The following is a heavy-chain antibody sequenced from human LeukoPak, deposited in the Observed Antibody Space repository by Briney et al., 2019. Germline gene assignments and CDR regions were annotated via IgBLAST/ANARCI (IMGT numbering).Heavy chain of an antibody. CDR3: ARATDVYSFDY. Sequence: SETLSLTCTVSGASISSYYWSWIRQPPGKGLEWIAYIYYSGSTNYNPSLKSRVTISVDTSKNQFSLKLSSVTAADTAVYYCARATDVYSFDYWGQGTLVTVSS. J-gene: IGHJ4*02. CDR2: IYYSGST. V-gene: IGHV4-59*08. CDR1: GASISSYY.